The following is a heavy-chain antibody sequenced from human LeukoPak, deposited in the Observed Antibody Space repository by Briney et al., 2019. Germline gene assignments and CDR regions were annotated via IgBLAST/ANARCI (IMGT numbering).Heavy chain of an antibody. Sequence: GGPLRLSCAASGFTFSSYSMNWVRQAPGKGLEWVSSISSSSSYIYYADSVEGRFTISRDNAKNSLYLQMNSLRAEDTAVYYCAREASKTGAFDIWGQGTMVTVSS. V-gene: IGHV3-21*01. CDR3: AREASKTGAFDI. CDR1: GFTFSSYS. CDR2: ISSSSSYI. J-gene: IGHJ3*02.